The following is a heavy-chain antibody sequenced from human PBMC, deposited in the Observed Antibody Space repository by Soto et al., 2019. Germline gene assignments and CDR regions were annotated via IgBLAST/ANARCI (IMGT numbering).Heavy chain of an antibody. CDR2: IYWDDDK. Sequence: QITLKESGPTLVKPTQTLTLTCTFSGFSLSTSGVAVGWIRQPPGKALEWLALIYWDDDKRYSPSLKSRLTITKDTSKNQLVPTMTNMDPVDTATYYCAPRPIVVSGTRGFAGFDPWGQGTLVTVSS. D-gene: IGHD6-19*01. J-gene: IGHJ5*02. CDR1: GFSLSTSGVA. V-gene: IGHV2-5*02. CDR3: APRPIVVSGTRGFAGFDP.